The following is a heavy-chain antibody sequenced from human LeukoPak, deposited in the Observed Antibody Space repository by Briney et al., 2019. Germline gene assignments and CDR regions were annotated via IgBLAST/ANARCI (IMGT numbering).Heavy chain of an antibody. V-gene: IGHV1-8*01. CDR3: ARSRYCSSTSCPAKYGMDV. Sequence: ASVKVSCKASGYTFTSYDINWVRQATGQGLEWMGWMNPNSGNTGYAQKFQGRVTTTRNTSISTAYMELSSLRSEDTAVYYCARSRYCSSTSCPAKYGMDVWGQGTTVTVSS. J-gene: IGHJ6*02. D-gene: IGHD2-2*01. CDR2: MNPNSGNT. CDR1: GYTFTSYD.